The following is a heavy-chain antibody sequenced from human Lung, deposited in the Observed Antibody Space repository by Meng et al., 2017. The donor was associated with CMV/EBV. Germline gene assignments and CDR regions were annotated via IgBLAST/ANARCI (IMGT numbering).Heavy chain of an antibody. CDR2: MNPNSGNT. J-gene: IGHJ6*02. CDR3: ARNPYSSPGPPSPHVHYYYYGMDV. CDR1: GYTFTSYD. D-gene: IGHD6-13*01. V-gene: IGHV1-8*01. Sequence: ASAKVSCKASGYTFTSYDINWVRQATGQGLEWMGWMNPNSGNTGYAQKFQRRVTMTRNTSISTAYMELSSLRSEDTAVYYCARNPYSSPGPPSPHVHYYYYGMDVWGQGTTVTVSS.